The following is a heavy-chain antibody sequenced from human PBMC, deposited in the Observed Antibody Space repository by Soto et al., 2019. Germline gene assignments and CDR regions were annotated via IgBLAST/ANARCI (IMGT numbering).Heavy chain of an antibody. D-gene: IGHD5-18*01. Sequence: SQTLSLTCAISGDSVSSNSAAWNWIRQSPSRGLEWLGRTYYRSRWYNDYAVSVKSRITINPDTSKNQFSLQLNSVTPEDTAVYYCARVRRGYSYGTYYYYYGMDVWGQGTTVTVSS. CDR3: ARVRRGYSYGTYYYYYGMDV. J-gene: IGHJ6*02. CDR2: TYYRSRWYN. V-gene: IGHV6-1*01. CDR1: GDSVSSNSAA.